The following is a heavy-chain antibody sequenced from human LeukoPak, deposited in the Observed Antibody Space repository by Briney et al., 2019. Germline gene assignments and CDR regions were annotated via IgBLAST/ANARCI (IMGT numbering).Heavy chain of an antibody. J-gene: IGHJ5*02. CDR3: ARVGRSIVATIGVRWFDP. D-gene: IGHD5-12*01. Sequence: ASVKVSCKVSGYTLTKLSIHWVRQAPGKGLEWMGGFDPEDGEIIYTQKFQGRVTMTEDTFTDTAYMELSSLRSEDTAVYYCARVGRSIVATIGVRWFDPWGQGTLVTVSS. CDR1: GYTLTKLS. CDR2: FDPEDGEI. V-gene: IGHV1-24*01.